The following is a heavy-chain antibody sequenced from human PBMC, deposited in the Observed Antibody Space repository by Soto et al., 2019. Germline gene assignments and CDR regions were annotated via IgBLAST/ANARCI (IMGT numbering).Heavy chain of an antibody. CDR2: INPSGGST. J-gene: IGHJ4*02. CDR1: GYTFTSYY. V-gene: IGHV1-46*01. CDR3: ARDVAFYYGSGTPFDY. Sequence: ASVKVSCKASGYTFTSYYMHWVRQAPGQGLEWMGIINPSGGSTSYAQKFQGRVTMTRDTSTSTVYMELRSLRSDDTAVYYCARDVAFYYGSGTPFDYWGQGTLVTVSS. D-gene: IGHD3-10*01.